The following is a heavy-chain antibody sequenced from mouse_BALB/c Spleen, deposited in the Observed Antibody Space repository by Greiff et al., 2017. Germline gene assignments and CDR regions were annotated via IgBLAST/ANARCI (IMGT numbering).Heavy chain of an antibody. CDR1: GYTFTSYW. CDR3: TRALYGNYYFDY. Sequence: QVQLQQPGAELVRPGASVKLSCKASGYTFTSYWINWVKQRPGQGLEWIGNIYPSDSYTNYNQKFKDKATLTVDKSSSTAYMQLSSPTSEDSAVYYCTRALYGNYYFDYWGQGTTLTVSS. V-gene: IGHV1-69*02. J-gene: IGHJ2*01. CDR2: IYPSDSYT. D-gene: IGHD2-1*01.